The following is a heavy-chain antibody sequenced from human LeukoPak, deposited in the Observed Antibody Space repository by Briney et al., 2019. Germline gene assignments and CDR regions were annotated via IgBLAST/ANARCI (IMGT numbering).Heavy chain of an antibody. D-gene: IGHD6-13*01. V-gene: IGHV4-4*07. J-gene: IGHJ5*02. CDR1: GGSIHSY. CDR3: ARARYSSSWYRNWGFDP. CDR2: ISGSGTI. Sequence: SETLSLTCTVSGGSIHSYWSWIRQPTGKGLEWIGRISGSGTITYNPALQSRLTISIDTSKNQFSLKLMSVTAADTAVYYCARARYSSSWYRNWGFDPWGQGTLVTVSS.